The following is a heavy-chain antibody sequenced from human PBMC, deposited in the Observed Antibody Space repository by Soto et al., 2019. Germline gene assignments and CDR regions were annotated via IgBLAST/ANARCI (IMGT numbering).Heavy chain of an antibody. CDR3: AKEVYSRGYQGLEH. J-gene: IGHJ4*02. CDR2: ILGNGGSP. Sequence: GGSLRLSCAASGFTFSNYAMSWVRQAPGRGLEWVSAILGNGGSPNYADSVKGRFTISRDNSRNTLYLQMNSLRAEDTALYYCAKEVYSRGYQGLEHWGQGTLVTVSS. D-gene: IGHD5-12*01. CDR1: GFTFSNYA. V-gene: IGHV3-23*01.